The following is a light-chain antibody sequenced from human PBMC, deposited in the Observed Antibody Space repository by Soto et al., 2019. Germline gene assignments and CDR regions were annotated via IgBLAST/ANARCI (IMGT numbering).Light chain of an antibody. CDR1: QSVRSY. J-gene: IGKJ4*01. CDR3: HQRSKWPLT. V-gene: IGKV3-11*01. Sequence: VLTQSPATLSLSPGERATLSCRASQSVRSYLAWYQQKPGQAPRLLIYDASNRATDIPARFSGSGSGTDFTLTISSLDPADSAVYYCHQRSKWPLTFGGGTKVEIK. CDR2: DAS.